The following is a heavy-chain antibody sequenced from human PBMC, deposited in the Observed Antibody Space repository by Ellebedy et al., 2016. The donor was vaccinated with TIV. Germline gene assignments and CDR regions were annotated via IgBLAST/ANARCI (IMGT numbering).Heavy chain of an antibody. CDR1: GGSISVYY. J-gene: IGHJ6*02. CDR2: IYYNGST. Sequence: SETLSLTCTVSGGSISVYYWSWVRQPPGGGLEWIGYIYYNGSTSYNPSLKSRVTMSVDTSKNLFSVRLTSVTAADTATYYCGRLFGWGTVSGSMNVDVWGQGTTVTVAS. CDR3: GRLFGWGTVSGSMNVDV. V-gene: IGHV4-59*08. D-gene: IGHD3-9*01.